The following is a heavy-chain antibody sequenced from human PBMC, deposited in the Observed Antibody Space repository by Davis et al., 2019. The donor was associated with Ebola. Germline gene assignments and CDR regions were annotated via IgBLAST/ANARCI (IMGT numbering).Heavy chain of an antibody. Sequence: GGSLRLSCAASGFTFDDYAMHWVRQAPGKGLEWVSGISWNSGSIGYADSVKGRFTISRDNAKNSLYLQMNSLRAEDTALYYCARGHRLFLEWLLSTNYYGMDVWGQGTTVTVSS. CDR1: GFTFDDYA. CDR2: ISWNSGSI. D-gene: IGHD3-3*01. CDR3: ARGHRLFLEWLLSTNYYGMDV. V-gene: IGHV3-9*01. J-gene: IGHJ6*02.